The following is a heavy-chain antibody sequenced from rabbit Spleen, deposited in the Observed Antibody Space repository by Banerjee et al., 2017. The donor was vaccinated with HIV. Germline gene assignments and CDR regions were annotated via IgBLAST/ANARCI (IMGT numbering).Heavy chain of an antibody. CDR1: GVSFSGNSY. CDR3: ARDSGSSFSSYGMAL. D-gene: IGHD8-1*01. V-gene: IGHV1S40*01. J-gene: IGHJ6*01. CDR2: IDSGSSGFT. Sequence: QSLEESGGDLVKPGASLTLTCIASGVSFSGNSYMCWVRQAPGKGLEWIACIDSGSSGFTYFASWAKGRFTISKTSSTTVTLQMTSLTAADTATYFCARDSGSSFSSYGMALWGQGTLVTVS.